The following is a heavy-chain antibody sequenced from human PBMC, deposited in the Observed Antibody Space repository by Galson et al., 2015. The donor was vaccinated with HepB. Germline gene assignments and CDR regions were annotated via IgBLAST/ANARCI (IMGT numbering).Heavy chain of an antibody. Sequence: SLRLSCAASIFTFSNYAMTWVRQAPGKGLEWVPSISSSGITTYYADSVKGRFTISRDNSKNILFLQMNNLRAEDTAIYYCAKDPSLEYYYDTPYFDYWGQGTLVTVSS. D-gene: IGHD3-22*01. V-gene: IGHV3-23*01. J-gene: IGHJ4*02. CDR2: ISSSGITT. CDR1: IFTFSNYA. CDR3: AKDPSLEYYYDTPYFDY.